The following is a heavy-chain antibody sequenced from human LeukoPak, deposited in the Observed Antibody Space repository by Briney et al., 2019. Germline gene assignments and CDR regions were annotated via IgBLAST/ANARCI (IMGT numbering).Heavy chain of an antibody. CDR1: GGSISSGSYY. D-gene: IGHD1-26*01. CDR2: IYTSGST. V-gene: IGHV4-61*02. CDR3: ARDVAREYHMDV. Sequence: SETLSLTCTGGSISSGSYYWSWIRQPAGKGLEWIGRIYTSGSTNYNPSFKSRVTISIDTSKNQFSLELSSVTAADTAVYYCARDVAREYHMDVWGKGTTVTVSS. J-gene: IGHJ6*03.